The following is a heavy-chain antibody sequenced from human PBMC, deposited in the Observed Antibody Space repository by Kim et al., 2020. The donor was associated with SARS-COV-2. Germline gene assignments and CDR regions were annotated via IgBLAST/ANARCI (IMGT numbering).Heavy chain of an antibody. V-gene: IGHV4-34*01. CDR2: INHRGST. D-gene: IGHD3-22*01. J-gene: IGHJ4*02. Sequence: SETLSLTCAVYGGSFSGYYWSWIRQAPGKGLEWIGEINHRGSTNYNPSLKSRVTVSADSSKSQFSLKLSSVTAADTAVYYCARGLRNITLIIVVATSESVYFDYWSQGTLVTVSS. CDR3: ARGLRNITLIIVVATSESVYFDY. CDR1: GGSFSGYY.